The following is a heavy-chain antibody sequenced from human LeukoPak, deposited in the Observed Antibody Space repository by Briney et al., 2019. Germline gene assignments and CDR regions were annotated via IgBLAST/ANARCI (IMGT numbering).Heavy chain of an antibody. V-gene: IGHV1-2*02. Sequence: ASVKVSCKASGYTFTGYYMHWVRQAPGQGLEWMGWINPNSGDTNCAQKFQGRVTMTRDTSISTAYMELSRLRSDDTAVYYCARGTAVADTESGFDYWGQGTLVTVSS. CDR2: INPNSGDT. J-gene: IGHJ4*02. CDR1: GYTFTGYY. D-gene: IGHD6-19*01. CDR3: ARGTAVADTESGFDY.